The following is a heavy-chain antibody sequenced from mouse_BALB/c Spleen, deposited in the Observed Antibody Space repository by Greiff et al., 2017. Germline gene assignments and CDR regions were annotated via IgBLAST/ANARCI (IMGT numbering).Heavy chain of an antibody. V-gene: IGHV5-6*01. CDR3: ARPGYYYGSSYAMDY. D-gene: IGHD1-1*01. J-gene: IGHJ4*01. CDR2: ISSGGSYT. CDR1: GFTFSSYG. Sequence: EVQLVESAGDLVKPGGSLKLSCAASGFTFSSYGMSWVRQTPDKRLEWVATISSGGSYTYYPDSVKGRFTISRDNAKNTLYLQMSSLKSEDTAMYYCARPGYYYGSSYAMDYGGQGTSVTVSS.